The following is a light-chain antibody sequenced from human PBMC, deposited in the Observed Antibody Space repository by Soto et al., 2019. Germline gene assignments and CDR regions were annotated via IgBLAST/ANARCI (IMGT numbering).Light chain of an antibody. CDR3: QQRSNWPPFT. V-gene: IGKV3D-20*02. CDR1: QTISGTY. J-gene: IGKJ3*01. Sequence: EIVLTQSPGTLSLSPGERATLSCRASQTISGTYLAWYQQKPGQAPRLLIYSSSSRAAGVSDRFSGSGSGTDFSLTISRLEPEDFAVYYCQQRSNWPPFTFGPGTKVDIK. CDR2: SSS.